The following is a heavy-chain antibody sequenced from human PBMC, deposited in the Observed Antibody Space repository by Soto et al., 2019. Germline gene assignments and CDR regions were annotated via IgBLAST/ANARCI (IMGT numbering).Heavy chain of an antibody. CDR3: ARGSDYYDSSGYYLY. J-gene: IGHJ4*02. CDR1: GGSFSGYY. V-gene: IGHV4-34*01. CDR2: INHSGST. D-gene: IGHD3-22*01. Sequence: QVQLQQWGAGLLKPSETLSLTCAVYGGSFSGYYWSWIRQPPGKGLEWIGEINHSGSTNYNPSLKRRVTISVDTSKNQFSLKLSSVPAADTAVYYCARGSDYYDSSGYYLYWGQGTLVTVSS.